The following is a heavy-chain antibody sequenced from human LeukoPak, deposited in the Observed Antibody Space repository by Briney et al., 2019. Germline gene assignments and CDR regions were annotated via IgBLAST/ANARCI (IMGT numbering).Heavy chain of an antibody. J-gene: IGHJ4*02. V-gene: IGHV3-7*01. CDR1: GFTFSNYW. Sequence: GGSLRLSCAASGFTFSNYWLTWVRQAPGKGLEWVAHINQDGSEEHYMDSVKARFTISRDNAKNSLSLQMNSLRAEDTAVYYCVRDGGVSGYDLLDYWGRGTLVTVTS. CDR2: INQDGSEE. CDR3: VRDGGVSGYDLLDY. D-gene: IGHD5-12*01.